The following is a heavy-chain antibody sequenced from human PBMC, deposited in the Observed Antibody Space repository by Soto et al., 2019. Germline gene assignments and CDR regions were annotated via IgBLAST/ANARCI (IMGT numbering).Heavy chain of an antibody. CDR3: ARDTDIVVVPAAIQGTDYYYYGMDV. Sequence: GASVKVSCKASGYTFTSYGISWVRQAPGQGLEWMGWISAYNGNTNYAQKLQGRVTMTTDTSTSTAYMELRSLRSDDTAVYYCARDTDIVVVPAAIQGTDYYYYGMDVWGPGTLVTVSS. J-gene: IGHJ6*02. V-gene: IGHV1-18*04. CDR2: ISAYNGNT. D-gene: IGHD2-2*02. CDR1: GYTFTSYG.